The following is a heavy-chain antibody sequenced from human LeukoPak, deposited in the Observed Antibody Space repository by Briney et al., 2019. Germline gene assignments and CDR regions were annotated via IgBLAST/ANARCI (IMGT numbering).Heavy chain of an antibody. CDR3: ARGSYDFWSGYPYYFDY. V-gene: IGHV1-46*01. D-gene: IGHD3-3*01. CDR1: GYTFTSYY. Sequence: EASVKVSCKASGYTFTSYYMHWVRQAPGQGLEWMGIINPSGGSTSYAQKFQGRVTMTRGISTSTVYMELSSLRSEDTAVYYCARGSYDFWSGYPYYFDYWGQGTLVTVSS. CDR2: INPSGGST. J-gene: IGHJ4*02.